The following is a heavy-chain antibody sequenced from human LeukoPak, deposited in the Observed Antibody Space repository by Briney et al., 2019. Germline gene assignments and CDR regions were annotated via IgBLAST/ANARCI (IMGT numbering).Heavy chain of an antibody. CDR3: AKAFTQSTIFGVGINN. V-gene: IGHV3-43*02. CDR2: ISGDGGDT. J-gene: IGHJ4*02. Sequence: GGSLRLSCASSGFTFNDYAMHWVRQAPGKGLDWVSLISGDGGDTYYADSVKGRFTISRDNSKNSLYLQMNSLRTEDTALYYCAKAFTQSTIFGVGINNWGQGTLVTVSS. CDR1: GFTFNDYA. D-gene: IGHD3-3*01.